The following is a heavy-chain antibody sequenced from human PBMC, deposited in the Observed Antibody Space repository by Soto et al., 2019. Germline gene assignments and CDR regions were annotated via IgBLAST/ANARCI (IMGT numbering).Heavy chain of an antibody. V-gene: IGHV2-5*02. CDR3: AHCRGGGASL. J-gene: IGHJ4*02. D-gene: IGHD3-16*01. Sequence: QITLNESGPTLVKPTQTLTLTCTFSGFSLSTRDVGVGWIRQPPGKALEWLGVIYWDDDKSYSPSLKSRLTITKDTSKNQVVLRMTEMDPVDTATYYCAHCRGGGASLWGQGTLGTVSS. CDR2: IYWDDDK. CDR1: GFSLSTRDVG.